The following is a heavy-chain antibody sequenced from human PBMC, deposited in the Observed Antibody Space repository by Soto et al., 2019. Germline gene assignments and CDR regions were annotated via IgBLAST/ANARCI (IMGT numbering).Heavy chain of an antibody. J-gene: IGHJ6*02. V-gene: IGHV4-4*07. D-gene: IGHD6-19*01. CDR1: GDSISDYY. CDR3: ARMHNSGFYRPEGDYFFYGMDV. Sequence: PSETLSLTCTVSGDSISDYYWSWIRQPAGKGLEWIGRFYYSGNTKSNPSLKSRVTMSADTSKNQFSLSLRSVTAADSAIYYCARMHNSGFYRPEGDYFFYGMDVWGQGTTVTVSS. CDR2: FYYSGNT.